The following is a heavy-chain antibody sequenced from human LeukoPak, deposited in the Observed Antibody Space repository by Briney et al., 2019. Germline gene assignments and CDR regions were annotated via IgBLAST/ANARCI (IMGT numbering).Heavy chain of an antibody. CDR1: GGSISSSSYY. CDR3: ARDCDYGDLGGSLEGKNNWFDP. V-gene: IGHV4-39*07. Sequence: SETLSLTCTVSGGSISSSSYYWGWIRQPPGKGLEWIGSIYYSGSTYYNPSLKSRVTISVDTSKNQFSLKLSSVTAADTAVYYCARDCDYGDLGGSLEGKNNWFDPWGQGTLVTVSS. CDR2: IYYSGST. D-gene: IGHD4-17*01. J-gene: IGHJ5*02.